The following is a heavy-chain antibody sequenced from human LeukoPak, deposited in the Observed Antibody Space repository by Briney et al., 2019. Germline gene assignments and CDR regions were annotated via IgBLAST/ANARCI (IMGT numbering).Heavy chain of an antibody. D-gene: IGHD3-22*01. Sequence: ASVKVSCKASGGTFSSYAISWVRQAPGQGGEWMGRIIPILGIANYAQKFQGRVTITADKSTSTAYMELSSLRSEDTAVYYCASPYYYDSSGYYYSYYFDYWGQGTLVTVSS. V-gene: IGHV1-69*04. CDR3: ASPYYYDSSGYYYSYYFDY. CDR1: GGTFSSYA. J-gene: IGHJ4*02. CDR2: IIPILGIA.